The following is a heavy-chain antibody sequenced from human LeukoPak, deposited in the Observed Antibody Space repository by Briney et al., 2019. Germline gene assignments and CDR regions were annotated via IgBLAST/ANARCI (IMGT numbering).Heavy chain of an antibody. CDR1: GFTSSSYA. J-gene: IGHJ4*02. D-gene: IGHD6-13*01. CDR2: ISGSGGGT. Sequence: GGSLRLSCAASGFTSSSYAMSWVRQAPGKGLEWVSAISGSGGGTYYADSLKGRFTIPRDNSRNTLYLQMNSLRAEDTAVYYCARGGPAAGRFDYWGQGTLVTVSS. CDR3: ARGGPAAGRFDY. V-gene: IGHV3-23*01.